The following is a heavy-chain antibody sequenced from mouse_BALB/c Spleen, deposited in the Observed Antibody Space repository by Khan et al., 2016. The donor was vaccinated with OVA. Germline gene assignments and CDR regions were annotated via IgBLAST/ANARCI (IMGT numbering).Heavy chain of an antibody. CDR3: GTHGRCSASLTY. V-gene: IGHV1-7*01. J-gene: IGHJ3*01. D-gene: IGHD6-1*01. Sequence: VQLQQSGAELAKPGASVKMSCKASGYTFTSYWMHWVKQRPGQGLEWIGYINPSTGYTEYNQRFKDKATLTADKSSSTAYMQLSSLTSEDSAVYYCGTHGRCSASLTYWGQGTLVTVSA. CDR1: GYTFTSYW. CDR2: INPSTGYT.